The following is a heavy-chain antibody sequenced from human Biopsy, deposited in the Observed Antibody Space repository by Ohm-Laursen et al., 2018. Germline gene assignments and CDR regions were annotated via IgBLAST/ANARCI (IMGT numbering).Heavy chain of an antibody. CDR1: GDSVTKYY. V-gene: IGHV4-59*02. D-gene: IGHD4-11*01. J-gene: IGHJ6*02. CDR3: ARDSGILNYGNFKYYHYYGMDV. Sequence: SDTLSLTWTVSGDSVTKYYWSWIRQPPDKGLEWIGHIYYSVMTNYNPSLQSRVSISVDTSRNQVSLTLSSVTAADTAVYYCARDSGILNYGNFKYYHYYGMDVWGQGTKVTVSS. CDR2: IYYSVMT.